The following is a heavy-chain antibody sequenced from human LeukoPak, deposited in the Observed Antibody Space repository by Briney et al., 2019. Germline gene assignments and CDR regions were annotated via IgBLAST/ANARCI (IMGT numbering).Heavy chain of an antibody. CDR1: GFTFSSYA. CDR3: VRDPLGGHFDY. CDR2: TSSGSSSI. Sequence: GGSLRLSCAASGFTFSSYAMNWVRQAPGKWLEWGSYTSSGSSSIFYADSVKGRFTISRANAMNSLYLQMNSLRAEDTAVYYCVRDPLGGHFDYWGQGTLVTVSS. J-gene: IGHJ4*02. V-gene: IGHV3-21*01.